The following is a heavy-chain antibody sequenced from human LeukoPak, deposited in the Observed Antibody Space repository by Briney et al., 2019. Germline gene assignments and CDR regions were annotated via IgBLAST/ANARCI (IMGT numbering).Heavy chain of an antibody. Sequence: GGSLRLSCAASGFTFSSYGMHWVRQAPGKGLEWVAFIRYDGSNKYYADSVKGRFTISRDNSKNTLYLQMNSLRAEDTAVYYCAKDFYCSSTSCYAEEVDYWGQGTLVTVSS. J-gene: IGHJ4*02. CDR3: AKDFYCSSTSCYAEEVDY. CDR2: IRYDGSNK. V-gene: IGHV3-30*02. D-gene: IGHD2-2*01. CDR1: GFTFSSYG.